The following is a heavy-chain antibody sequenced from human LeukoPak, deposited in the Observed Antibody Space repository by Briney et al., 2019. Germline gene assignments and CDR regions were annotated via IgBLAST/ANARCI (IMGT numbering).Heavy chain of an antibody. CDR1: GFIFSSYG. CDR2: ISYNGNNK. V-gene: IGHV3-30*03. Sequence: PGGSLRLSCAASGFIFSSYGMHWVRQAPGKGLGWVALISYNGNNKHYADSVKGRFTVSRDNSKNMVYLQMNSLRAEDTAVYYCARISNNTSLYFFDYWGQGTLVTVSS. J-gene: IGHJ4*02. CDR3: ARISNNTSLYFFDY. D-gene: IGHD2-2*01.